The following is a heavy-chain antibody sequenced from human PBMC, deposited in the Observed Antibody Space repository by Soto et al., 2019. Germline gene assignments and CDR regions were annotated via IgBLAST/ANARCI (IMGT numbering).Heavy chain of an antibody. V-gene: IGHV1-58*01. Sequence: SVKVSCKASGFTFSSSAVQWVRQARGQRLEWIGWIVVGSGKTNYARKFQERVTITRDMSTSTAYMELSGLRSEDTAVYYCAGRYCSGGSCYNYYGMDVWGQGTTVTVSS. CDR1: GFTFSSSA. J-gene: IGHJ6*02. D-gene: IGHD2-15*01. CDR3: AGRYCSGGSCYNYYGMDV. CDR2: IVVGSGKT.